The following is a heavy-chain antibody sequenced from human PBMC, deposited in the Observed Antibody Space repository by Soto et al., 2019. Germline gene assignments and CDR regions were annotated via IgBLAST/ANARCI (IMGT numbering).Heavy chain of an antibody. D-gene: IGHD3-10*01. CDR3: ARHRSNFRYYFYDMDE. J-gene: IGHJ6*02. Sequence: GDSLNICCKGPAYTFTDYWIGWVRQLPGKGLECMGIIYPGDSDTRYSPSFQGLVTTTVDKSTSTAYLQWNTLKASDTAMYYCARHRSNFRYYFYDMDEWGQGTTV. CDR2: IYPGDSDT. V-gene: IGHV5-51*01. CDR1: AYTFTDYW.